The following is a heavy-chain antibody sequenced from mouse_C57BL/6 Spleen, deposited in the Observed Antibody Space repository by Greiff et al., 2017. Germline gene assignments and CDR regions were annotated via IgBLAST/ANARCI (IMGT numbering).Heavy chain of an antibody. D-gene: IGHD4-1*01. V-gene: IGHV1-50*01. CDR3: ARSELTGTGFAY. Sequence: QVHVKQSGAELVKPGASVKLSCKASGYTFTSYWMQWVKQRPGQGLEWIGEIDPSDSYTNYNQKFKGKATLTVDTSSSTAYMQLSSLTSEDSAVYYCARSELTGTGFAYWGQGTLVTVSA. CDR2: IDPSDSYT. J-gene: IGHJ3*01. CDR1: GYTFTSYW.